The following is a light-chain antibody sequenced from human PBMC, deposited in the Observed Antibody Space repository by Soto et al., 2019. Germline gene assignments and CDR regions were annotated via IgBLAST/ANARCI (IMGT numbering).Light chain of an antibody. J-gene: IGKJ1*01. CDR1: QSVSSSY. V-gene: IGKV3-20*01. Sequence: EIVLTQSPGTLSLSPGERATLSCRASQSVSSSYLAWYQQKPGQAPRLLIYGASSRATGIPDRFSGSWSGTDFTLTISRLDPEDFAVYYCQQSVSSQTFGQGTKVDIK. CDR3: QQSVSSQT. CDR2: GAS.